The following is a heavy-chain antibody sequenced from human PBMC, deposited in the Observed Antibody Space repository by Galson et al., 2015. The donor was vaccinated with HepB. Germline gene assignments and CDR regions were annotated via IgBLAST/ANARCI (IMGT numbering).Heavy chain of an antibody. CDR2: INPSGGST. D-gene: IGHD3-22*01. CDR1: GYTFTSYY. CDR3: ARGAQYYYDSSGQPIVGGGMDV. Sequence: SVKVSCKASGYTFTSYYMHWVRQAPGQGLEWMGIINPSGGSTSYAQKFQGRVTMTRDTSTSTVYMELSSLRSEDTAVYYCARGAQYYYDSSGQPIVGGGMDVWGQGTTVTVSS. J-gene: IGHJ6*02. V-gene: IGHV1-46*01.